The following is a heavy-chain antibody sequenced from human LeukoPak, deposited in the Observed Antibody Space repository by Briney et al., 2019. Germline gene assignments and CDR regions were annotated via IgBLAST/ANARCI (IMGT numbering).Heavy chain of an antibody. D-gene: IGHD6-13*01. CDR3: ARAQLVFFYMDV. Sequence: GGSLRLSCAASGFTFSDYYMSWIRQAPGKGLEWVSYISSSGSTIYYADSVKGRFTISRDNAKNPLYLQMNSLRAEDTAVYYCARAQLVFFYMDVWGKGTTVTVSS. CDR2: ISSSGSTI. CDR1: GFTFSDYY. V-gene: IGHV3-11*01. J-gene: IGHJ6*03.